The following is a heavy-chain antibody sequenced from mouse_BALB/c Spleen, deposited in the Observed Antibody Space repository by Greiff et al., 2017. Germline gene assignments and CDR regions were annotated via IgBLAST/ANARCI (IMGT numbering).Heavy chain of an antibody. Sequence: EVHLVESGGGLVQPGGSRKLSCAASGFTFSSFGMHWVRQAPEKGLEWVAYISSGSSTIYYADTVKGRFTISRDNPKNTLFLQMTSLRSEDTAMYYCARGYRYNHYAMDYWGQGTSVTVSS. CDR3: ARGYRYNHYAMDY. CDR1: GFTFSSFG. J-gene: IGHJ4*01. V-gene: IGHV5-17*02. CDR2: ISSGSSTI. D-gene: IGHD2-14*01.